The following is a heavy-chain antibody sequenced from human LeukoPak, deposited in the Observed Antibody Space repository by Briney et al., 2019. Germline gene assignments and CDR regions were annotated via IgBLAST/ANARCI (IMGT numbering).Heavy chain of an antibody. CDR3: ARDSGSYPYGLDY. V-gene: IGHV3-21*01. J-gene: IGHJ4*02. CDR1: GFTFSSYS. D-gene: IGHD3-10*01. CDR2: ISSSSSYM. Sequence: GGSLRLSCAASGFTFSSYSMNWVRQAPGKGLEWVSSISSSSSYMYYADSVKGRFTISRDNAKNSLYLQMNSLRAEDTAVYYCARDSGSYPYGLDYWGQGTLVTVSS.